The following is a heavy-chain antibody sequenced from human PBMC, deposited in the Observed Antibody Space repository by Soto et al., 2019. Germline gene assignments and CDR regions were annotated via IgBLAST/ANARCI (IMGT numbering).Heavy chain of an antibody. CDR3: ASAHDFWSGYQAPLYYYYGMDV. D-gene: IGHD3-3*01. CDR1: GGTFSSYA. V-gene: IGHV1-69*13. J-gene: IGHJ6*02. CDR2: VIPIFGTA. Sequence: ASVKVSCKASGGTFSSYAISWVRQAPGQGLEWMGGVIPIFGTANYAQKFQGRVTITADESTSTAYMELSSLRSEDTAVYYCASAHDFWSGYQAPLYYYYGMDVWGQGTTVTVSS.